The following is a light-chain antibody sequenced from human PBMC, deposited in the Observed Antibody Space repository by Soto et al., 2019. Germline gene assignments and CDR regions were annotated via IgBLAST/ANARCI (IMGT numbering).Light chain of an antibody. CDR2: SAS. CDR1: QGVNID. J-gene: IGKJ3*01. V-gene: IGKV3D-15*01. CDR3: QQYNTWPFT. Sequence: EIVLTQSPATLSVSPGESATLSCRASQGVNIDLVWYQQKPGQAPKILMFSASARVTGIPARFIGGESETEFTLTISSLQPEDSAVYYCQQYNTWPFTFGPGTKVDSK.